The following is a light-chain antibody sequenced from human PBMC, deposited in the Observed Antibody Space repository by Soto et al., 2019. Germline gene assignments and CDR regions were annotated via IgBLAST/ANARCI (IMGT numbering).Light chain of an antibody. V-gene: IGKV3-20*01. CDR1: QSVRTN. Sequence: EVVLTQSPATLSVSAGGTVTLSCRASQSVRTNVAWYQQIPGQAPRLLIYSASVRASGVPDRLTGSGSGTDFTLSISRLEPEDVAVYYCQQYGSSPQTVGQGTKVDIK. J-gene: IGKJ1*01. CDR2: SAS. CDR3: QQYGSSPQT.